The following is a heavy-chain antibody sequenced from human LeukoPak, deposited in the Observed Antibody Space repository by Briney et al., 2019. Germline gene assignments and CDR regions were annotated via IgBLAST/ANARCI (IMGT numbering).Heavy chain of an antibody. D-gene: IGHD6-13*01. CDR2: IYGDDDK. CDR3: AHLEGGFSSDWYFQGFDY. V-gene: IGHV2-5*02. J-gene: IGHJ4*02. CDR1: GFSLSASGVG. Sequence: SGPTLVNDTETLRLTCTFSGFSLSASGVGVGWIRQPPGKALEWFALIYGDDDKRYSPSLKSRLTITKDPSKNQVVLRMTNMDPVDTAKYYCAHLEGGFSSDWYFQGFDYWGQGILVTVSS.